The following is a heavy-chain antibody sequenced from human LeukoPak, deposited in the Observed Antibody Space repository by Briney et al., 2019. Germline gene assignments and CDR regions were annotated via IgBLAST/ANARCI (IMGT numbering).Heavy chain of an antibody. V-gene: IGHV3-23*01. J-gene: IGHJ4*02. CDR1: GFTFKTFA. CDR2: ISASGGRT. D-gene: IGHD1-1*01. CDR3: AKRGNTGTYSETFDY. Sequence: GGSLRLSCAASGFTFKTFAMSWVRQAPGKGLECVSTISASGGRTYYVDSVKGRFTISRNNSKNSMFLPMNSLRAEDTAVYYCAKRGNTGTYSETFDYWGQGTLVTVSS.